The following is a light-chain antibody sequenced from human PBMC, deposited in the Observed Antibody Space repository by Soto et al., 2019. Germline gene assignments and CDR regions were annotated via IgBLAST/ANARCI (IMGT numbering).Light chain of an antibody. CDR3: LLSYNGHYV. CDR2: DTT. Sequence: QAVVTHEPSLTVSPGGAVALTCGSSTGAVTNGHYPYWFQQKPGQAPRTLIYDTTNRHSWTPARFPGSLLGGKAALTLSGAQPEDEAEYYCLLSYNGHYVFGTGTKVTVL. V-gene: IGLV7-46*01. CDR1: TGAVTNGHY. J-gene: IGLJ1*01.